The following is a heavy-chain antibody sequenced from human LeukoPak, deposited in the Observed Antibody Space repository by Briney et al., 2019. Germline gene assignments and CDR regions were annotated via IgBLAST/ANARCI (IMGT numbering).Heavy chain of an antibody. CDR3: AKSPLAAAGPGDY. CDR1: GFTFDDYA. J-gene: IGHJ4*02. D-gene: IGHD6-13*01. CDR2: ISWNSGSI. Sequence: GRSLRLSCAASGFTFDDYAMHWVRQAPGKGLEWVSGISWNSGSIGYADSVKGRFTISRDNAKNSLYLQMSSLRAEDTALYYCAKSPLAAAGPGDYWGQGTLVTVSS. V-gene: IGHV3-9*01.